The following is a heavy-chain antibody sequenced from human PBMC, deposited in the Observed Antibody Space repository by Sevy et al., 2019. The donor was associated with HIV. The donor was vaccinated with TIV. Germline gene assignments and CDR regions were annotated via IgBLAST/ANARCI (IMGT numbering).Heavy chain of an antibody. D-gene: IGHD6-19*01. CDR1: GFTFSSYA. V-gene: IGHV3-23*01. CDR2: ISGSGGST. J-gene: IGHJ5*02. CDR3: AKDLIAVAGTPNWFDP. Sequence: GGSLRLSCAASGFTFSSYAMSWVRQAPGKGLEWVSAISGSGGSTYYADSVKGRFTISRDNSKNTLYLQMNSLRAEDTAVYHCAKDLIAVAGTPNWFDPWGQGTLVTVSS.